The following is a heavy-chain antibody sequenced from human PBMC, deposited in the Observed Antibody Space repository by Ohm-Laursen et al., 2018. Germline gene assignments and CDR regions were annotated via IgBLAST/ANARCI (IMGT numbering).Heavy chain of an antibody. D-gene: IGHD3-10*01. J-gene: IGHJ6*02. Sequence: SLRLSCAASGFTFSSYAMSWVRQAPGKGLEWVSAISGSGGSTYYADSVKGRFTISRDNSKNTLYLQMNSLRAEDTAVYYCARGMSGSGNYPVTAYYYYNMDVWGQGTTVTVSS. CDR1: GFTFSSYA. V-gene: IGHV3-23*01. CDR3: ARGMSGSGNYPVTAYYYYNMDV. CDR2: ISGSGGST.